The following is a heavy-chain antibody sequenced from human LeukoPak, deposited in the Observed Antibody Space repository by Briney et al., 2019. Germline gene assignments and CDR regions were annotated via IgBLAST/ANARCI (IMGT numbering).Heavy chain of an antibody. J-gene: IGHJ6*03. CDR2: ISSSSSYI. V-gene: IGHV3-21*01. CDR3: ARDPSHSGTIVVVIGYYYMDV. Sequence: PGGSLRLSCAGSGFSFSSYAMSWVRQAPGKGLKWVSSISSSSSYIYYADSVKGRFTISRDNAKNSLYLQMNSLRAEDTAVYYCARDPSHSGTIVVVIGYYYMDVWGKGTTVTVSS. D-gene: IGHD3-22*01. CDR1: GFSFSSYA.